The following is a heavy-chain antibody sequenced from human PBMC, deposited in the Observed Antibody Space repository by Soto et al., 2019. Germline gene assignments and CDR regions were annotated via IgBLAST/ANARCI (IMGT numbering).Heavy chain of an antibody. CDR2: ISYDGSNK. V-gene: IGHV3-30-3*01. D-gene: IGHD2-15*01. J-gene: IGHJ4*02. Sequence: QVQLVESGGGVVQPGRSLRLSCAASGFTFSSYAMHWVRQAPGKGLEWVAVISYDGSNKYYADSVKGRFTISRDNSKNTLYLQMNSLRAEDTAVYYCARGQGDMARLNFDYWGQGTLVTVSS. CDR3: ARGQGDMARLNFDY. CDR1: GFTFSSYA.